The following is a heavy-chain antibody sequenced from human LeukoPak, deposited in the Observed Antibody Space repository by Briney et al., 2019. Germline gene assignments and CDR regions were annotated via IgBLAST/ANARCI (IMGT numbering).Heavy chain of an antibody. Sequence: SETLSLTCTVSGGSISGYYWTWIRQPPGKGLEWIGYIYSGSTNYNPSLKSRVTISVDTSKNHFSLELSSVTAADTAVYYCARVSSIEAVDHWGQGTLVTVSS. D-gene: IGHD6-6*01. CDR1: GGSISGYY. CDR3: ARVSSIEAVDH. CDR2: IYSGST. V-gene: IGHV4-59*01. J-gene: IGHJ4*02.